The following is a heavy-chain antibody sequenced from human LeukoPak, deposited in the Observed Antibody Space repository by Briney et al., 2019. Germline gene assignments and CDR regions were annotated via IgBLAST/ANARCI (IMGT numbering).Heavy chain of an antibody. CDR3: AKERFDWDFDY. Sequence: PGGSLRLSCAASGFTFSNYAMSWVRQAPGKGLEWVSAISGSDSSTYYADSVKGRFTISRDNSKNALYLQMNSLRAEDTAVYYCAKERFDWDFDYWGQGTLVTVSS. J-gene: IGHJ4*02. V-gene: IGHV3-23*01. D-gene: IGHD3-9*01. CDR1: GFTFSNYA. CDR2: ISGSDSST.